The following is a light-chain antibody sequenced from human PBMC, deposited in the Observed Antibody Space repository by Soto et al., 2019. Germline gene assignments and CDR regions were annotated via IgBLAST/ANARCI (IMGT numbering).Light chain of an antibody. Sequence: QPVLTQPPSVSGAPGQGVTISCTGSSSNIGAGFDVHWYQQLPGTAPKVLIYGDHNRPSGVPERFFGSKSGTSASLAITGLQPEDEADYYCQSYDSSLSGYAFGGGTQLTVL. CDR3: QSYDSSLSGYA. V-gene: IGLV1-40*01. CDR1: SSNIGAGFD. CDR2: GDH. J-gene: IGLJ2*01.